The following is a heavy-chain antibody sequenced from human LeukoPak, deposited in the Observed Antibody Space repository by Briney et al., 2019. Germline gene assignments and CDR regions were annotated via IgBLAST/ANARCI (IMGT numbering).Heavy chain of an antibody. CDR1: GGSISTYS. CDR3: ARSLGVWFGELSSRFDP. Sequence: PSETLSLTCTVSGGSISTYSWNWIRQPAGKGLEWIGRIFASGSTKYNPSLKSRVTISVDTSKNQFSLKLSSVTAADTAVYYCARSLGVWFGELSSRFDPWGQGTLVTVSS. CDR2: IFASGST. V-gene: IGHV4-4*07. J-gene: IGHJ5*02. D-gene: IGHD3-10*01.